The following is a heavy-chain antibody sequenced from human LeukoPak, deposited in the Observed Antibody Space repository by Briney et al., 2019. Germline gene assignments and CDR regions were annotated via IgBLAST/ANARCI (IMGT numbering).Heavy chain of an antibody. V-gene: IGHV4-4*07. D-gene: IGHD5-18*01. CDR3: ARVSDTAMVLGFDY. Sequence: SETLSLTCTVSGGSISSYYWSWIRQPAGKGLEWIGRIYTSGSTNYNPSLKSRVTMSVDTSKNQFSLKLSSVTAADTAVYYCARVSDTAMVLGFDYWGQGTLVTVSS. CDR1: GGSISSYY. J-gene: IGHJ4*02. CDR2: IYTSGST.